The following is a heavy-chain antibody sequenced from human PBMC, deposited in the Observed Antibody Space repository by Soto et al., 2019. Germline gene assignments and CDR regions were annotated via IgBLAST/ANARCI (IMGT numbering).Heavy chain of an antibody. CDR2: IYYSGST. J-gene: IGHJ3*02. CDR3: AKGGSGSYSSAFDI. Sequence: PSETLSLTRTVSGGSISSSSYYWGWIRQPPGKGLEWIGSIYYSGSTYYNPSLKSRVTISVDTSKNQFSLKLSSVTAADTAVYYCAKGGSGSYSSAFDIWGQGTMVTVS. CDR1: GGSISSSSYY. V-gene: IGHV4-39*01. D-gene: IGHD3-10*01.